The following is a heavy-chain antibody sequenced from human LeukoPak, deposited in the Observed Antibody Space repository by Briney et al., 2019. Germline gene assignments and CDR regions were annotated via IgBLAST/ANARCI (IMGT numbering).Heavy chain of an antibody. CDR2: IKPDSGGT. CDR1: GYTFTGYY. CDR3: ARGQYRYAVDY. D-gene: IGHD2-8*01. J-gene: IGHJ4*02. V-gene: IGHV1-2*02. Sequence: ASVKVSCKASGYTFTGYYIHWVRQAPGQGLEWMGWIKPDSGGTRSAQKFQGRVTMTRDTSISTAYMELSSLTSDDTAVYYCARGQYRYAVDYWGQGTLVTVSS.